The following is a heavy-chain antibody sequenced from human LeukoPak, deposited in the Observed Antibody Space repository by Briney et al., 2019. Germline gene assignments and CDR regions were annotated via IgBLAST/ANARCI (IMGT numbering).Heavy chain of an antibody. CDR3: AKDSRIYGGNAGGWFDP. CDR1: GYTFTSYY. Sequence: ASVKVSCKASGYTFTSYYMHWVRQAPGQGLEWMGIINPSGGSTSYAQKFQGRVTMTRDMSTSTVYMELSSLRSEDTAVYYCAKDSRIYGGNAGGWFDPWGQGTLVTVSS. CDR2: INPSGGST. J-gene: IGHJ5*02. V-gene: IGHV1-46*01. D-gene: IGHD4-23*01.